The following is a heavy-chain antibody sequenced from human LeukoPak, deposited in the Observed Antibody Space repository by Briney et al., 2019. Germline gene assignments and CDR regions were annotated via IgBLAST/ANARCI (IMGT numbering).Heavy chain of an antibody. CDR1: GGSISSGSYY. J-gene: IGHJ4*02. V-gene: IGHV4-61*02. Sequence: SETLSLTCTVSGGSISSGSYYWSWIRQPAGKGLEWIGRIYTSGSTNYNPSLKSRVTISVDTSKNQFSLKLSSVTAADTAVYYCASGYSYGSYYFDYWGQGTLVTVSS. CDR2: IYTSGST. D-gene: IGHD5-18*01. CDR3: ASGYSYGSYYFDY.